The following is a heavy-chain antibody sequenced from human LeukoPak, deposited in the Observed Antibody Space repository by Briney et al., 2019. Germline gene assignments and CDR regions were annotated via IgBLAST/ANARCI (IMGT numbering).Heavy chain of an antibody. V-gene: IGHV3-11*04. D-gene: IGHD6-19*01. Sequence: GGSLRLSCAASGFRFSDYYMTWIRQAPGKGLEWVSYISSGGITIYYADSVKGRFTISRDNAKNSLYLQMDSLRAEDTAVYYCAREGVAVAADYWGQGTLVTVSS. J-gene: IGHJ4*02. CDR2: ISSGGITI. CDR1: GFRFSDYY. CDR3: AREGVAVAADY.